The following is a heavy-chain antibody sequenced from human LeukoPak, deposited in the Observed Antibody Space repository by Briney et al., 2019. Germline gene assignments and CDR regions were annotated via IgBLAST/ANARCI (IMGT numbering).Heavy chain of an antibody. J-gene: IGHJ4*02. D-gene: IGHD3-22*01. Sequence: GSLRLSCAASGFTFSSYSMNWVRQAPGKGLEWVSSISSSSSYIYYADSVKGRFTISRDNAKNSLYLQMNSLRAEDTAVYCCAKDYYDSSGDSGYFDYWGQGTLVTVSS. CDR3: AKDYYDSSGDSGYFDY. V-gene: IGHV3-21*01. CDR1: GFTFSSYS. CDR2: ISSSSSYI.